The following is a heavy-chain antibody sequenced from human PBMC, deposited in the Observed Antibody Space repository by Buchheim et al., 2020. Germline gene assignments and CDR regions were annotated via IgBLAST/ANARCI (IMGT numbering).Heavy chain of an antibody. D-gene: IGHD2-21*01. Sequence: QVQLQESGPGLVKPSGTLSLTCDVSGGSISSNYWWSWVRQPPGMGLEWIGEIYHSGSTNSNPSLKSRVTISVDTSKNQFSLKLTSVTAADTAVYYCARIPYYYYYGLDVWGQGTT. V-gene: IGHV4-4*02. CDR1: GGSISSNYW. CDR2: IYHSGST. J-gene: IGHJ6*02. CDR3: ARIPYYYYYGLDV.